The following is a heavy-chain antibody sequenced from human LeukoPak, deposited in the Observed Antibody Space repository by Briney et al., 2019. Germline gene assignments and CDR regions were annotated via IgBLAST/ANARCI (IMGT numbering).Heavy chain of an antibody. Sequence: SETLSLTCTVSGGSIIGYYWNWIRQPAGEGLQWIGRVYFTGYTNYNPSLKSEVTMSVDTSRNQFSLKVTSVTAADTAVYYCARGEHDLDVWGQGTTVTVSS. CDR2: VYFTGYT. CDR3: ARGEHDLDV. CDR1: GGSIIGYY. J-gene: IGHJ6*02. D-gene: IGHD1/OR15-1a*01. V-gene: IGHV4-4*07.